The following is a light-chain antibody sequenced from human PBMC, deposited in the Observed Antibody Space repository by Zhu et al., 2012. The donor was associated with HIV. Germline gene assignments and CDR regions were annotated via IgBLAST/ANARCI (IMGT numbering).Light chain of an antibody. CDR3: QHEAT. Sequence: EIVLTQSPGTLSLSPGERATLSCRASQSVSSSYLAWYQQKPGQAPRLLIYGASSRATGIPDRFSGSGSGTDSTLTISRLEPEDFAVYYCQHEATFGGGTKVEIK. V-gene: IGKV3-20*01. J-gene: IGKJ4*01. CDR1: QSVSSSY. CDR2: GAS.